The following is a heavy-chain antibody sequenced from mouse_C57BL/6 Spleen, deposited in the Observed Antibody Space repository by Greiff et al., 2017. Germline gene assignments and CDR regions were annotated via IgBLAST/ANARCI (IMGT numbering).Heavy chain of an antibody. D-gene: IGHD2-3*01. Sequence: EVQRVESEGGLVQPGSSMKLSCTASGFTFSDYYMAWVRQVPEKGLEWVANINYDGSSTYYLDSLKSRFIISRDNAKNILYLQMSSLKSEDTATYYCAREGGYSPFDYWGQGTTLTVSS. CDR2: INYDGSST. CDR1: GFTFSDYY. V-gene: IGHV5-16*01. J-gene: IGHJ2*01. CDR3: AREGGYSPFDY.